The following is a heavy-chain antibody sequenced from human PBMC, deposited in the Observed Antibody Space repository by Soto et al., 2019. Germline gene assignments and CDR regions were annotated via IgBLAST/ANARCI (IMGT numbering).Heavy chain of an antibody. J-gene: IGHJ4*02. CDR3: AGSNWGSDN. CDR2: IDNDGTST. Sequence: PGGSLRLSCAASGFTFSSYWMYWVRQAPGKGLAWVSRIDNDGTSTTYADSVKGRFTISRDNAKNTLYLQMDSLGAEDTAVYYCAGSNWGSDNWGQGTLVTVSS. V-gene: IGHV3-74*01. D-gene: IGHD3-16*01. CDR1: GFTFSSYW.